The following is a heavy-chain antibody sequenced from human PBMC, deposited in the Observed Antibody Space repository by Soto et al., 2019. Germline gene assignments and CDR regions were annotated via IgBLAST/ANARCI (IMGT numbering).Heavy chain of an antibody. Sequence: TLPLTCTVSGGSISSGGYYWTWIRQHPGKGLEWIGYIYYSGSTYYNPSLKSRVTISVDTSKNQFSLKLSSVTAADTAVYYCARVCGGDCHYGMDVWGQGTTVT. V-gene: IGHV4-31*03. CDR1: GGSISSGGYY. J-gene: IGHJ6*02. D-gene: IGHD2-21*02. CDR2: IYYSGST. CDR3: ARVCGGDCHYGMDV.